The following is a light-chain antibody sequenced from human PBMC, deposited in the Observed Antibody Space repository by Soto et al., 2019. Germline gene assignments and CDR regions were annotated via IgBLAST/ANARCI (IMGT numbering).Light chain of an antibody. Sequence: QSALTQPRSVSGSPGQSVTISCTGTSSDVGGYNYVSWYQQHPGKAPKLMIYDVSKRPSGVPDRFSGSKSGNTASLTISGLQAEDEADYYCCSYAGSDNLYVFVTGTQLTVL. CDR1: SSDVGGYNY. CDR3: CSYAGSDNLYV. J-gene: IGLJ1*01. CDR2: DVS. V-gene: IGLV2-11*01.